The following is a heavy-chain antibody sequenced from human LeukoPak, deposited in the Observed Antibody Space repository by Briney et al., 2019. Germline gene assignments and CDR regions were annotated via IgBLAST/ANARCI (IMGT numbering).Heavy chain of an antibody. CDR1: GFTFSDYY. Sequence: GGSLRLSCAASGFTFSDYYMSWIRQAPGKGLEWVSYISSSSSYTNYADSVKGRFTISRDNAKSSLYLQMNSLRAEDTAVYYSAKVPAAGDYFDYWGQGTLVTVSS. D-gene: IGHD2-2*01. V-gene: IGHV3-11*06. J-gene: IGHJ4*02. CDR3: AKVPAAGDYFDY. CDR2: ISSSSSYT.